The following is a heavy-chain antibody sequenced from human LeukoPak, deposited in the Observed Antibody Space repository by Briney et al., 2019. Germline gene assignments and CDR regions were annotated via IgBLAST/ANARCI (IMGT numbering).Heavy chain of an antibody. CDR3: VSFYETY. D-gene: IGHD2/OR15-2a*01. CDR1: GNYW. Sequence: GGSLRLSCAASGNYWMHWVRQVPGKGLVWVSHFNSDGSWTSYADSVKGRFTISKDNAKNTVYLQMNSLRAEGTAVYYCVSFYETYWGRGILVTVSS. J-gene: IGHJ4*02. V-gene: IGHV3-74*01. CDR2: FNSDGSWT.